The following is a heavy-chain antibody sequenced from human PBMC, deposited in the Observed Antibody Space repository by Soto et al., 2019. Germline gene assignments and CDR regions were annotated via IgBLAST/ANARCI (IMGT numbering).Heavy chain of an antibody. CDR2: INSDWSRT. CDR1: GFNFSRYW. CDR3: ARDLSSCSSARCYSYYYGMDV. V-gene: IGHV3-74*01. J-gene: IGHJ6*02. D-gene: IGHD2-2*01. Sequence: EVQLVESGGGLVQPGGSLRLSCSASGFNFSRYWTHWVRQVPGRGLVWVSHINSDWSRTTYADFVKGRFTISRDNAKNTLYLQMNSLRAEDTAVYYCARDLSSCSSARCYSYYYGMDVWGQGTTVTVSS.